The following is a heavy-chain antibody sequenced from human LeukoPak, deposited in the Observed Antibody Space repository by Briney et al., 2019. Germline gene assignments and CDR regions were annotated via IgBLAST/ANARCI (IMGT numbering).Heavy chain of an antibody. CDR1: GFTFSSYS. D-gene: IGHD2-2*01. Sequence: GGSLRLSCAASGFTFSSYSMNWVRQAPGKGLEWVSYISSSSSTIYYADSVKGRFTISRDNAKNSLYLQMNSLRAEDTAVYYCARDRGGRYCSSTSCYSSHFDYWGQGTLVTVSS. V-gene: IGHV3-48*04. CDR3: ARDRGGRYCSSTSCYSSHFDY. CDR2: ISSSSSTI. J-gene: IGHJ4*02.